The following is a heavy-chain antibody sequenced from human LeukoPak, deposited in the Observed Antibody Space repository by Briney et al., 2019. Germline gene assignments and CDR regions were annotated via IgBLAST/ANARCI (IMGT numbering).Heavy chain of an antibody. Sequence: ASVKVSCKASGYTFNSYGISWVRQAPGQGLEWIGWISPYNGYTNYAQKLQGRVTMTTDTSTSTAYMELRSLRSDDTAVYYCARWYCSSTSCYAGAFDIWGQGTMVTVSS. CDR1: GYTFNSYG. J-gene: IGHJ3*02. CDR2: ISPYNGYT. D-gene: IGHD2-2*01. V-gene: IGHV1-18*04. CDR3: ARWYCSSTSCYAGAFDI.